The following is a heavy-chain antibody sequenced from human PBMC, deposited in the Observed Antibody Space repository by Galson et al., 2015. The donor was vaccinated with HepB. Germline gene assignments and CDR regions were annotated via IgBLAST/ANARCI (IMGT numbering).Heavy chain of an antibody. D-gene: IGHD4-17*01. V-gene: IGHV4-4*02. Sequence: ETLSLTCAVSGGSISSSNWWSWVRQPPGKGLEWIGEIYHSGSTNYNPSLKSRVTISVDKSKNQFSLKLSSVTAADTAVYYCARDDDESYGDYSSWYLDLWGRGTLVTVSS. CDR2: IYHSGST. J-gene: IGHJ2*01. CDR3: ARDDDESYGDYSSWYLDL. CDR1: GGSISSSNW.